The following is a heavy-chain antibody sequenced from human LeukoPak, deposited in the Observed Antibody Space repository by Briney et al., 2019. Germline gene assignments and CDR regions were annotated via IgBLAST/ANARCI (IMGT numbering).Heavy chain of an antibody. Sequence: GGSLRLSCAASGFPFSSYAMSWVRQAPGKGLEWVSAISGSGGDTYYADSVKGRFTISRDNSKNTLFLQMNSLRADDTGVYYCAKDGTTPYYYYYFMDVWGRGTTVTVPS. D-gene: IGHD4-11*01. CDR1: GFPFSSYA. CDR3: AKDGTTPYYYYYFMDV. J-gene: IGHJ6*03. CDR2: ISGSGGDT. V-gene: IGHV3-23*01.